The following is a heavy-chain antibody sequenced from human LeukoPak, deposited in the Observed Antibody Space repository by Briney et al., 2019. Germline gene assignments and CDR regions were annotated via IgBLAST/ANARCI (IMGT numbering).Heavy chain of an antibody. Sequence: SETLSLTCTVSGGSISSSSYYWGWIRQTPGKGLEWIGSIYYSGSTFYSPSLKSRVTISVDTSKNQFSLKLSSVTAADTAVYYCARPDRYSGSYFFHVGRSNAFDIWGQGTMVTVSS. D-gene: IGHD1-26*01. CDR3: ARPDRYSGSYFFHVGRSNAFDI. J-gene: IGHJ3*02. V-gene: IGHV4-39*01. CDR2: IYYSGST. CDR1: GGSISSSSYY.